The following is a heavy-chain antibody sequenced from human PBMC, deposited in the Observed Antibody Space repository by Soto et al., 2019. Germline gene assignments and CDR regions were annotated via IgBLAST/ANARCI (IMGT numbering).Heavy chain of an antibody. CDR1: EFTFSSYA. D-gene: IGHD6-6*01. CDR2: ISGSGGST. Sequence: GGSLRLSCAASEFTFSSYAMSWVRKAPGKGLEGVSAISGSGGSTYYADSVKGRFTISRDNSKNTLYLQMNSLRAEDTAVYYCAKVKRVLEYSSSPTTYYFDYWGQGTLVTVS. V-gene: IGHV3-23*01. CDR3: AKVKRVLEYSSSPTTYYFDY. J-gene: IGHJ4*02.